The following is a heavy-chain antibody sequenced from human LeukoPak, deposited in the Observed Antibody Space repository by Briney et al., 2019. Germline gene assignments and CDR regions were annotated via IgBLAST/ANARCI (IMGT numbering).Heavy chain of an antibody. CDR2: VDPEDGET. J-gene: IGHJ4*02. CDR1: GYTFTDYY. D-gene: IGHD6-19*01. CDR3: ETDLGGSSGWQTSGFDY. V-gene: IGHV1-69-2*01. Sequence: ASVKVSCKVSGYTFTDYYMHWVQQAPGKGLEWMGLVDPEDGETIYAEKFQGRVTITADTSTDVAYMELSSLRSEDTAVYYCETDLGGSSGWQTSGFDYWGQGTLVTVSS.